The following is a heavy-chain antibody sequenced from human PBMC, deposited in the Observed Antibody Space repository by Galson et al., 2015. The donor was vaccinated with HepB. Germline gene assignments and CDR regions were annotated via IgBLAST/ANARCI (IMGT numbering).Heavy chain of an antibody. CDR3: ARLAHLNPSDF. J-gene: IGHJ3*01. V-gene: IGHV3-74*01. CDR2: IDTDGSAA. CDR1: GLTFNSNW. Sequence: SLRLSCAVSGLTFNSNWMHWVRQAPGKGPEWVSHIDTDGSAAAYADSVRGRFTISRDNAKNMLYLQMHSLRADDTAMYYCARLAHLNPSDFWGQGTMVTVSS.